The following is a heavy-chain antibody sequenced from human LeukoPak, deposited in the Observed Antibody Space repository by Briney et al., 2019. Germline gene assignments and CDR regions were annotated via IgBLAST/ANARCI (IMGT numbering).Heavy chain of an antibody. CDR3: TTGRDY. CDR2: IKSKAHGGTK. Sequence: AGGSLRLSCAVSGFTFSNAWMTWVRQAPGKGLEWVGRIKSKAHGGTKDYAAPVKGRFTISGDDSENTVFLQMNSLRIEDTAAYYCTTGRDYWGQGTLVTVSS. CDR1: GFTFSNAW. J-gene: IGHJ4*02. V-gene: IGHV3-15*01.